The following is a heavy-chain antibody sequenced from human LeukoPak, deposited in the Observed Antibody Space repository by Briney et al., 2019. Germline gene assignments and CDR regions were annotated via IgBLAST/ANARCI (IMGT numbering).Heavy chain of an antibody. D-gene: IGHD3/OR15-3a*01. Sequence: GASLRLSCAASGFTFSNYVMNWVRQAPGKVLEWVSTISGSGRSTSYVVPVKGRFTISRDNSKNTLFLQMDSLRAEDTAIYYCAKRGVDWGPFDYWGQGTLVTVSS. CDR2: ISGSGRST. V-gene: IGHV3-23*01. CDR1: GFTFSNYV. J-gene: IGHJ4*02. CDR3: AKRGVDWGPFDY.